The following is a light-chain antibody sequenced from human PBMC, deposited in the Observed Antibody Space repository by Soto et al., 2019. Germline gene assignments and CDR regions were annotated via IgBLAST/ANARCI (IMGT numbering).Light chain of an antibody. CDR1: QSVSSNY. CDR3: QQYNTWPRT. V-gene: IGKV3-20*01. Sequence: EIVLKQSPGTLSLSPGERATLSCRASQSVSSNYLAWYQQKPGQAPRLLMYDASSRATGIPDRFSGSGSGTEFTLTISSLQSEDFAVYYCQQYNTWPRTFGQGTKVDI. J-gene: IGKJ1*01. CDR2: DAS.